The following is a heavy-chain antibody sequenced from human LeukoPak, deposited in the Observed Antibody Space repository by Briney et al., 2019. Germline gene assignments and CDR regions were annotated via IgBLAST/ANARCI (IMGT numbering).Heavy chain of an antibody. D-gene: IGHD3-22*01. CDR1: GFSFADYA. J-gene: IGHJ4*02. V-gene: IGHV3-9*01. CDR2: ISWNIGSI. CDR3: AKGGDYYDSSGYYN. Sequence: SLSLSCAVSGFSFADYAMHWVRHAQGGGMGWDSGISWNIGSIGYADSVKDRFTISRDNAKSSLYLQMNSLRAEDTALYYCAKGGDYYDSSGYYNWGQGTLVTVSS.